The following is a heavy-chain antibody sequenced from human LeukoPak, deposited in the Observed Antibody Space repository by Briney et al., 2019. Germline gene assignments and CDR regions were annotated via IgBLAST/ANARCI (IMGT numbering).Heavy chain of an antibody. V-gene: IGHV1-69*05. CDR1: GGTFSSYA. CDR2: IIPIFGTA. CDR3: ARVIRSWFDP. D-gene: IGHD3-3*01. J-gene: IGHJ5*02. Sequence: SVKVSCKASGGTFSSYAISWVRQAPGQGLEWMGRIIPIFGTANYAQKFQGGVTITTDESTSTAYMELSSLRSEDTAVYYCARVIRSWFDPWGQGTLVTVSS.